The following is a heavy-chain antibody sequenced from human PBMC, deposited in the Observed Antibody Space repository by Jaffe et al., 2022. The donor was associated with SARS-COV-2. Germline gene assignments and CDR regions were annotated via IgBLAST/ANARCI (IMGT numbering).Heavy chain of an antibody. CDR1: GDSVSTSSSA. Sequence: QVHLQQSGPGLVKASQTLSLTCVISGDSVSTSSSAWNWIRQSPSRGLEWLGRTFYRSKWYTDYALSVKSRITINPDTSKNQFSLQLNSVTPEDTAVYYCARDGKWLSGYYYMDVWGKGTTVTVSS. D-gene: IGHD5-12*01. V-gene: IGHV6-1*01. J-gene: IGHJ6*03. CDR3: ARDGKWLSGYYYMDV. CDR2: TFYRSKWYT.